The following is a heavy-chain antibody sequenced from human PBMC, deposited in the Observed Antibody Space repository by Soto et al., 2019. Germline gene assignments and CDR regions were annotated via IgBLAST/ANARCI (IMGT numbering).Heavy chain of an antibody. V-gene: IGHV1-69*01. CDR2: IIPISATT. J-gene: IGHJ6*02. CDR1: GGTFSSYA. Sequence: QVQLVQSGAEVKKPGSSVKVSCKASGGTFSSYAISWVRQAPGQGLEWMGGIIPISATTNYAQKFQGRVTITADESTSTAYMELSSPRSEDTAVYYCARSQGSSTSLEIYYYYYYGMDVWGQGTTVTVSS. D-gene: IGHD2-2*01. CDR3: ARSQGSSTSLEIYYYYYYGMDV.